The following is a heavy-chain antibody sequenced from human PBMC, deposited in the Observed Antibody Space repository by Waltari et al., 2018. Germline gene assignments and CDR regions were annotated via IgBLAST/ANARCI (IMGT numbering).Heavy chain of an antibody. D-gene: IGHD6-13*01. CDR1: GFTFSSYW. CDR2: INQDGSEE. J-gene: IGHJ4*02. V-gene: IGHV3-7*04. CDR3: ARVHSSCYNYFFDY. Sequence: EVQLVESGGGLVQPGGSRRLSCSASGFTFSSYWMSWVRQAPGKGLECVANINQDGSEEYYVDSVRGLFTISRDTAKNSLYLQMNSLRAEDTAVYYCARVHSSCYNYFFDYWGQGTLVTVSS.